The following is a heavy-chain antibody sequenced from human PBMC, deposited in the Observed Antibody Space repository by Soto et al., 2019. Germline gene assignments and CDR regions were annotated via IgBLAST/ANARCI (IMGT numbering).Heavy chain of an antibody. CDR2: IGVGSGNT. J-gene: IGHJ4*02. V-gene: IGHV1-58*02. CDR3: AAGLGGRFGETTEVDH. CDR1: GFTLTSSA. Sequence: QMQLVQSGPEVKKPGTSVKVSCKASGFTLTSSAMQWVRQARGHRLAWIGWIGVGSGNTNYAQKFQERVTTPRDMSASTAYRELSGLRSADTDVYYCAAGLGGRFGETTEVDHWGQGTLVNGSS. D-gene: IGHD3-10*01.